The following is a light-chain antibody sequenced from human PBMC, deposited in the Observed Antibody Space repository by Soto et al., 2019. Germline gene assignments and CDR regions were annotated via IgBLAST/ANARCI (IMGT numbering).Light chain of an antibody. J-gene: IGKJ2*01. CDR3: QQYGISPLMYT. Sequence: EIVLMQSPGTLSLSPGERATLSCRASQSVTNNYLAWSQQKPGQAPRLLIFGASSRATGVPDRFSGSGPGTDFTLTITRLEPEDFAVYYCQQYGISPLMYTFGQGTKLGVK. CDR1: QSVTNNY. CDR2: GAS. V-gene: IGKV3-20*01.